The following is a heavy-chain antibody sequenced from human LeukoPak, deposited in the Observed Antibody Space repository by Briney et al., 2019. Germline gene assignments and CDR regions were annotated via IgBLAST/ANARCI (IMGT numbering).Heavy chain of an antibody. V-gene: IGHV1-3*01. J-gene: IGHJ6*02. CDR1: GYTFTSYA. CDR2: INAGNGNT. Sequence: ASVKVSCKASGYTFTSYAMHWVRQAPGQRLEWMGWINAGNGNTKYSQKFQGRVTITRDTSASTAYMELSSLRSEDTAVYYCASDLGDILTGYYYGMDVWGQGTTVTVSS. CDR3: ASDLGDILTGYYYGMDV. D-gene: IGHD3-9*01.